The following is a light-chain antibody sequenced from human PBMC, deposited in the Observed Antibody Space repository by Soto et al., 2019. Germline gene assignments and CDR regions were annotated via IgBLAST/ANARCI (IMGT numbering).Light chain of an antibody. CDR2: AAT. Sequence: DNQMSQSPYDMSASVGDRVTITCRASQDISNFLAWFQQRPGKVPKRLIYAATRLESGVPSRLSGSGSGTDFTLTISSLQPEDFATYYCQQSFSPPLTFAGGTKVDIK. CDR1: QDISNF. J-gene: IGKJ4*01. V-gene: IGKV1-17*03. CDR3: QQSFSPPLT.